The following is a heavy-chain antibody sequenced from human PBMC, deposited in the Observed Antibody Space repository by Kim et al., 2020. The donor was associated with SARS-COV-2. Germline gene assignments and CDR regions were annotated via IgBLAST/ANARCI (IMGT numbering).Heavy chain of an antibody. CDR1: GFTFSSYA. Sequence: GGSLRLSCAASGFTFSSYAMSWVRQAPGKGLEWVSAISGSGGSTYYAYFVKGRFTISRDNSKNTLYLQMNSLRAEDTAVYYCAKSGPDTFGVVEGAGDYWGQGTLVTVSS. CDR3: AKSGPDTFGVVEGAGDY. V-gene: IGHV3-23*01. J-gene: IGHJ4*02. D-gene: IGHD3-3*01. CDR2: ISGSGGST.